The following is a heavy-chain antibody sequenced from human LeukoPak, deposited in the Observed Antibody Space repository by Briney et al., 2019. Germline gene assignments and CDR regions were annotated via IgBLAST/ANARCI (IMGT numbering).Heavy chain of an antibody. CDR3: GRVGGRSKAAKGDAFDI. V-gene: IGHV3-74*01. Sequence: PGGSLRLSCAASGLTFSSHWMHWVRQAPGKGLVWVSRITNDGSSTTYADSVKGRFTISRDNAQNSMYLQMNSLRAEDTAVYYCGRVGGRSKAAKGDAFDIWGQGTMVTVSS. J-gene: IGHJ3*02. D-gene: IGHD6-6*01. CDR1: GLTFSSHW. CDR2: ITNDGSST.